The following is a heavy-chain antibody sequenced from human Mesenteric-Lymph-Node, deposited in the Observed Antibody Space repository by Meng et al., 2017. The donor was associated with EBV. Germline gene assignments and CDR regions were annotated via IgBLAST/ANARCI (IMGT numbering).Heavy chain of an antibody. V-gene: IGHV4-30-2*01. CDR2: IYHFGSP. Sequence: QLQLKESGSGLVKPSQTLSLTWAVSGGSVSSGGYSWSWIRQPPGKGLEWIGYIYHFGSPNYNPSLKSRVTISVDRSKNQFSLNLTSMTAADTAVYYCARRGIAEGFDFWGQGTLVTVSS. CDR3: ARRGIAEGFDF. CDR1: GGSVSSGGYS. J-gene: IGHJ4*02.